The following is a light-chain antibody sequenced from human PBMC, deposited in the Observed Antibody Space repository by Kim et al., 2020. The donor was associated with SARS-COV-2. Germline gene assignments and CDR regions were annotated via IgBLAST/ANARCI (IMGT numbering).Light chain of an antibody. Sequence: VSQGQTASITCSGEKLGDKYACWYQKKPGQSPVLVIYQDSKRPSGIPERFSGSNSGNTATLTISGTQAMDEADYYCQAWDSSTVVFGGGTQLTVL. V-gene: IGLV3-1*01. J-gene: IGLJ2*01. CDR1: KLGDKY. CDR3: QAWDSSTVV. CDR2: QDS.